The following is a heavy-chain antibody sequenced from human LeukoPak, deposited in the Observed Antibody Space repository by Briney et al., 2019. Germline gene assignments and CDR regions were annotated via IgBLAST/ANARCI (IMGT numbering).Heavy chain of an antibody. Sequence: GGSVRLSCAASGFTFSSYDMSWVRQAPGKGLEWVSAISGSGDSIYYGDSVKGRFTISRDNSKNTLYLQMNSLRAEDTAVYYCAKTRPLDSSSWSHGDYWGQGTLVTVSS. CDR1: GFTFSSYD. CDR3: AKTRPLDSSSWSHGDY. D-gene: IGHD6-13*01. CDR2: ISGSGDSI. J-gene: IGHJ4*02. V-gene: IGHV3-23*01.